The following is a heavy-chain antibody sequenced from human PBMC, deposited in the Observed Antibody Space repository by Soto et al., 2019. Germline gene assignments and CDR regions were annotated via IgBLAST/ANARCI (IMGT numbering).Heavy chain of an antibody. CDR3: ARGPMYYDILTGYQIDSYFDH. V-gene: IGHV1-3*01. CDR2: INPDNGNT. J-gene: IGHJ4*02. Sequence: VASVKVSCKASGYTFISYAIHWVRQAPGQRLEWMGWINPDNGNTKYSQNFQGRVTIIRDTSASTASMELSDLRSEDTAVYYCARGPMYYDILTGYQIDSYFDHWGQGTLVTVSS. D-gene: IGHD3-9*01. CDR1: GYTFISYA.